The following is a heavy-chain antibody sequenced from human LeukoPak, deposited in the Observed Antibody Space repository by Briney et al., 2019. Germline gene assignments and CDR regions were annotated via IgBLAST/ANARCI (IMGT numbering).Heavy chain of an antibody. CDR1: GGSISSSSYY. D-gene: IGHD6-13*01. V-gene: IGHV4-39*07. Sequence: SETLSLTCTVSGGSISSSSYYWGWIRQPPGKGLEWIGSIYYSGSTYYNPSLKSRVTISVDTSKNQFSLKLSAVTAADTAVYYCASRSPGIAAAGARRYYYYYYMDVWGKGTTVTISS. CDR2: IYYSGST. CDR3: ASRSPGIAAAGARRYYYYYYMDV. J-gene: IGHJ6*03.